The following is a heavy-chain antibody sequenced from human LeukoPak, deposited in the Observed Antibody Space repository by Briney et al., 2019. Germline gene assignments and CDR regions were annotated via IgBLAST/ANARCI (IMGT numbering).Heavy chain of an antibody. D-gene: IGHD3-22*01. J-gene: IGHJ4*02. CDR3: AKCRVSSSGSADY. CDR1: GYTFTSCY. CDR2: INPSGGST. Sequence: GASVKVSCKASGYTFTSCYMHWVRQAPGQGLEWMGKINPSGGSTTYAQKFQGRVTMTRDTSTSTVYMELSSLRSEDTAVYYCAKCRVSSSGSADYWGQGTLVTVSS. V-gene: IGHV1-46*01.